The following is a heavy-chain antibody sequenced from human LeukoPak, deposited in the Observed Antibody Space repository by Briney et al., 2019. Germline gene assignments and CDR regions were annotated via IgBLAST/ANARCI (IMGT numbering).Heavy chain of an antibody. Sequence: GGSLRLSCAASGFTFSDYYMSWIRQAPGKGLEWVSYISSSSSYTNYADSVKGRFTISRDNAKNSLYLQMNSLRAEDTAVYYCASPKVYCSGGSCFSGAFDIWGQGTMVTVSS. J-gene: IGHJ3*02. CDR1: GFTFSDYY. CDR3: ASPKVYCSGGSCFSGAFDI. D-gene: IGHD2-15*01. V-gene: IGHV3-11*06. CDR2: ISSSSSYT.